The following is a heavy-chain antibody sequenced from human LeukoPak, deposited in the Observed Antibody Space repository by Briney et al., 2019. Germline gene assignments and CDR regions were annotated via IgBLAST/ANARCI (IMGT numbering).Heavy chain of an antibody. Sequence: PGGSLRLSCAASGFTFSTSTMNWVRQAPGKGLEWLSYISSSSSTIYYADSVKGRFTISRDNAKNSLFLQMKSLRADDTAVYYCAREIRISYDILTAYYRRLYYFDYLGQGTLVTVSS. D-gene: IGHD3-9*01. CDR2: ISSSSSTI. J-gene: IGHJ4*02. V-gene: IGHV3-48*04. CDR1: GFTFSTST. CDR3: AREIRISYDILTAYYRRLYYFDY.